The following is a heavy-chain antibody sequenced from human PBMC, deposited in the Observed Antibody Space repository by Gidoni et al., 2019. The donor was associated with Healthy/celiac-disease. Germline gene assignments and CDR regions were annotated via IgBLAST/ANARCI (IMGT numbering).Heavy chain of an antibody. J-gene: IGHJ4*02. Sequence: QVQLQESGPGLVKPSQTLSLTCTVSGGSISSGSYYWSWIRQPAGKGLEWIGRIYTSGSTNYNPSLKSRVTMSVDTSKNQFSLKLSSVTAADTAVYYCARVDSSGYLPFDYWGQGTLVTVSS. CDR3: ARVDSSGYLPFDY. V-gene: IGHV4-61*02. CDR1: GGSISSGSYY. D-gene: IGHD3-22*01. CDR2: IYTSGST.